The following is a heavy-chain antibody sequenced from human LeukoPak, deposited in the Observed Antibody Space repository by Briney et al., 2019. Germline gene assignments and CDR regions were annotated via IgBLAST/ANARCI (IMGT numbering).Heavy chain of an antibody. Sequence: GGSLRLSCAASGFTFSSYAMHWVRQAPGKGLEWVAVISYDGSNKYYADSVKGRFTISRDNSKNTLYLQMNSLRAEDTAVYYCARQQLLPSFDYWGQETLVTVSS. CDR3: ARQQLLPSFDY. CDR1: GFTFSSYA. J-gene: IGHJ4*02. V-gene: IGHV3-30-3*01. CDR2: ISYDGSNK. D-gene: IGHD6-13*01.